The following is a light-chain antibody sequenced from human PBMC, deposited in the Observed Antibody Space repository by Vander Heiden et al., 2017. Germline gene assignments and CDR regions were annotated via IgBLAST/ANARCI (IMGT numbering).Light chain of an antibody. CDR2: DNE. CDR3: QSYDSTLGGWV. V-gene: IGLV1-40*01. J-gene: IGLJ3*02. Sequence: QSLLTQPPSASGAPGQRVTISCTGSSSNLGTGYDVHWYQHLPGTAPRLLIYDNENRPSGVPDRFSGSKSGTSASLAITGLQAEDESFYYCQSYDSTLGGWVFGGGTKLTVV. CDR1: SSNLGTGYD.